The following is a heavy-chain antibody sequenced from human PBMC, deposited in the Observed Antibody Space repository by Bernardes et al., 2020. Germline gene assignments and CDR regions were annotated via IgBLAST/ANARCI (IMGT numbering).Heavy chain of an antibody. J-gene: IGHJ4*02. CDR2: IYYSGST. Sequence: ETLSLTCIVSGGSISSSSYYWGWIRQPPGKGLEWIGSIYYSGSTYYNPSLKSRVTISVDTSKNQFSLKLSSVTAADTAVYYCARQGYPPLPSDFDYWGQGTLVTVAS. D-gene: IGHD5-12*01. CDR3: ARQGYPPLPSDFDY. V-gene: IGHV4-39*01. CDR1: GGSISSSSYY.